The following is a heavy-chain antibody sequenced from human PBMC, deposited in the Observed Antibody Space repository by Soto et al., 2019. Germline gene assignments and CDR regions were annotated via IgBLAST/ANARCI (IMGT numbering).Heavy chain of an antibody. CDR2: MQPSSGRT. CDR3: ARVVTAGVDY. CDR1: GYSFTSLD. D-gene: IGHD1-26*01. V-gene: IGHV1-8*01. Sequence: QVQLVQSGAEVREPGASVKGSCKASGYSFTSLDINWVRQTTGQGLEWMGWMQPSSGRTGYAQKFQGRVHMTRDTSIKTAYMELSSLASDDTALYYCARVVTAGVDYWGQGTLVTVSS. J-gene: IGHJ4*02.